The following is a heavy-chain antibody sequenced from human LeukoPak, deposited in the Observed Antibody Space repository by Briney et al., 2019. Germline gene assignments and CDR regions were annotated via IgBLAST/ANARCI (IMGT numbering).Heavy chain of an antibody. CDR3: ARVSRGNLAH. CDR1: GFTFSSYS. J-gene: IGHJ4*02. CDR2: ISSSSTYL. Sequence: GGSLRLSCAASGFTFSSYSMHWVRQAPGKGLEWVSSISSSSTYLYYADSVKGRFTISRDNAKNSLYLQMNSLRAEDTAVYYCARVSRGNLAHWGQGTLVTVSS. D-gene: IGHD3-10*01. V-gene: IGHV3-21*01.